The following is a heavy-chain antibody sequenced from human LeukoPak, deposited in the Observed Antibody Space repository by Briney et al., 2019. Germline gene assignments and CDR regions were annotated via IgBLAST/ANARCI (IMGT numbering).Heavy chain of an antibody. CDR2: IYPRDSNT. CDR3: ARQSGDYSYYYYMDV. CDR1: GYSFTSHW. V-gene: IGHV5-51*01. J-gene: IGHJ6*03. Sequence: GESLKISCKGSGYGSGYSFTSHWIAWVRQMPGKGLEWMGIIYPRDSNTIYSPSFQGQVTISVDTSINTAYLQWISLKASDTAMYYCARQSGDYSYYYYMDVWGKGTTVTISS. D-gene: IGHD2-21*02.